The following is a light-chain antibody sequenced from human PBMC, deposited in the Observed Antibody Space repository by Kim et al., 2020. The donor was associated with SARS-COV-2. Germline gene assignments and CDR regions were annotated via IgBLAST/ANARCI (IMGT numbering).Light chain of an antibody. CDR2: GAS. V-gene: IGKV3-20*01. J-gene: IGKJ2*01. CDR1: QSVSSSY. CDR3: QQYGSSLYT. Sequence: LSPGERVTLSCRASQSVSSSYLAWYQQKPGQAPRLLIYGASSRATGIPDRFSGSGSGTDFTLPISRLEPEDFAVYYCQQYGSSLYTFGQVTKLEI.